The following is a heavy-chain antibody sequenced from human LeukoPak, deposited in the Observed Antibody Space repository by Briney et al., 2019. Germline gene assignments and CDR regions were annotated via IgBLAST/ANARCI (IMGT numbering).Heavy chain of an antibody. V-gene: IGHV3-9*01. CDR3: AKYLRYSSGWYSIDY. D-gene: IGHD6-19*01. Sequence: GRSLRLSCAASGLRFEDYAMHWVRQAPGKGLEWVSSINWNGDTVNYADSVKGRFTISRDNFKNTLYLQMNSLRAEDTAVYYCAKYLRYSSGWYSIDYWGQGTLVTVSS. CDR1: GLRFEDYA. J-gene: IGHJ4*02. CDR2: INWNGDTV.